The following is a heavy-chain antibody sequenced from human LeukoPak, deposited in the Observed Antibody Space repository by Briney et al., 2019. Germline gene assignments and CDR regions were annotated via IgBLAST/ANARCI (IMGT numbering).Heavy chain of an antibody. CDR2: ISSSSSTI. CDR3: ARCSGYSSSWFDP. J-gene: IGHJ5*02. CDR1: GFTFSSYS. V-gene: IGHV3-48*04. D-gene: IGHD6-13*01. Sequence: GGSLRLSCAASGFTFSSYSMNWVRQAPGKGLERVSYISSSSSTIYYADSVKGRFTISRDNAKNSLYLQMNSLRAEDTAVYYCARCSGYSSSWFDPWGQGTLVTVYS.